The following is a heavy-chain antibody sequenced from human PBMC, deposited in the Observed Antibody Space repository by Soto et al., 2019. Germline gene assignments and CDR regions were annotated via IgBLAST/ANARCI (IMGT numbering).Heavy chain of an antibody. CDR3: ARDKITGLFDY. CDR2: IYHSGST. D-gene: IGHD2-8*02. V-gene: IGHV4-31*03. J-gene: IGHJ4*02. Sequence: SETLSLTCTVSGGSSSSGGCYWSWIPQHPGKGLEWIGYIYHSGSTNYNPSLKSRVTISVDTSKNQFSLKLTSVTAADTAVYYCARDKITGLFDYWGQGTLATVSS. CDR1: GGSSSSGGCY.